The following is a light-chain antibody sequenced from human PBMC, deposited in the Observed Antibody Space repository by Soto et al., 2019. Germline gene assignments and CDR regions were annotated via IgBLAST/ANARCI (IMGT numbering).Light chain of an antibody. CDR2: DAA. CDR1: QSIGNW. CDR3: QQLNSYPIT. J-gene: IGKJ5*01. Sequence: DIQMTQSPSTVSASVGDRFAITCRASQSIGNWVAWYQQKPGKAPKLLIYDAATLESGVPSRFSGSGSETEFTLTISGLQADDFATYYCQQLNSYPITFGQGTRLEIK. V-gene: IGKV1-5*01.